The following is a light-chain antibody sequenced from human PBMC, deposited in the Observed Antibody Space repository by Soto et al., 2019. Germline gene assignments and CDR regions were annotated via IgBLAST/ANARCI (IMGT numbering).Light chain of an antibody. CDR3: QPYGSSHFT. Sequence: IVLTQSPGTLSLSPGERATLSCRASQSVSSSYLAWYQQKPGQAPRPLIYGASSRATGIPDRFSGSGSGTDFTLAISRLEPEDFAVYYCQPYGSSHFTFGPGTKVDIK. CDR2: GAS. V-gene: IGKV3-20*01. CDR1: QSVSSSY. J-gene: IGKJ3*01.